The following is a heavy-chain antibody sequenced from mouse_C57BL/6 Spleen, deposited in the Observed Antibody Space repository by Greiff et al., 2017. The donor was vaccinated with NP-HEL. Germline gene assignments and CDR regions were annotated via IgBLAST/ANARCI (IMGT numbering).Heavy chain of an antibody. Sequence: VQLQQSGAELVRPGASVTLSCKASGYTFTDYEMHWVKQTPVHGLEWIGAIDPETGGTAYNQKFKGKAILTADKSSSTAYMELRSLTSEDSAVYYCTRPFTTVVASPFAYWGQGTLVTVSA. CDR2: IDPETGGT. CDR3: TRPFTTVVASPFAY. V-gene: IGHV1-15*01. J-gene: IGHJ3*01. CDR1: GYTFTDYE. D-gene: IGHD1-1*01.